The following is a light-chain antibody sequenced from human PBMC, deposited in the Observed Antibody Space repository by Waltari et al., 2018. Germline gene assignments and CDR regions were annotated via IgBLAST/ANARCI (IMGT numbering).Light chain of an antibody. CDR2: DVN. J-gene: IGLJ1*01. V-gene: IGLV2-11*01. CDR1: SSDVGAYDF. CDR3: CSSAGDYFYV. Sequence: QSALTQPRSVSGSPGQSVTISCTGTSSDVGAYDFVSWFQQYPGKAPKVIIYDVNKRPSGVPHRFSGSKSGNTASLTISGLRTEDEADYYCCSSAGDYFYVFGTGTKVTVL.